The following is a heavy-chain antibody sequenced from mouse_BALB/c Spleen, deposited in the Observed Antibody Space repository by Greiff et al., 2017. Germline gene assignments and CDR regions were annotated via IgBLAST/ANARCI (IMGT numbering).Heavy chain of an antibody. CDR1: GFTFSSYA. D-gene: IGHD2-10*01. Sequence: DVKLVESGGGLVKPGGSLKLSCAASGFTFSSYAMSWVRQTPEKRLEWVASISSGGSTYYPDSVKGRFTISRDNARNILYLQMSSLRSEDTAMYYCARAYYGNYLFAYWGQGTLVTVSA. CDR3: ARAYYGNYLFAY. CDR2: ISSGGST. V-gene: IGHV5-6-5*01. J-gene: IGHJ3*01.